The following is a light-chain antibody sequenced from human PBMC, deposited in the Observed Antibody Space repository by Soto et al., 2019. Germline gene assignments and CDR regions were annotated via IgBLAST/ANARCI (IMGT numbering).Light chain of an antibody. J-gene: IGLJ2*01. Sequence: QSALTQPASVSGSPGQSITISCTGTSSDVAGYNYVSWYQQHPGTAPKLITYEVTNRPSGVSNRFSGSKSGNTASLTISGLQAEDEDDYYCSSYTTSTTPGVLFGGGTKLTVL. CDR1: SSDVAGYNY. CDR3: SSYTTSTTPGVL. CDR2: EVT. V-gene: IGLV2-14*01.